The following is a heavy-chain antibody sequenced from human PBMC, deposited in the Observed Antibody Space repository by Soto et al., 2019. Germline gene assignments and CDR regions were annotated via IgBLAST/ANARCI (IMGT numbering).Heavy chain of an antibody. CDR3: ASDRVGYSNYGKPVYY. J-gene: IGHJ4*02. V-gene: IGHV3-33*01. CDR2: IWYDGSNK. CDR1: GFTFSSYG. D-gene: IGHD4-4*01. Sequence: QVQLVESGGGVVQPGRSLRLSCAASGFTFSSYGMHWVRQAPGKGLEWVAVIWYDGSNKYYADSVKGRFTISRDNSKNTLYLQMNSLRAEDTAVYYCASDRVGYSNYGKPVYYWGQGTLVTVSS.